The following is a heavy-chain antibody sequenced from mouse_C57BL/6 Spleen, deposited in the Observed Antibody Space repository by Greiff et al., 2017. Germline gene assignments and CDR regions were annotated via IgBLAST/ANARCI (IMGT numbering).Heavy chain of an antibody. CDR3: ARERSDYGFHWYFDV. D-gene: IGHD2-4*01. CDR1: GYAISSSW. V-gene: IGHV1-82*01. J-gene: IGHJ1*03. CDR2: IYPGDGDT. Sequence: VQLQQSGPELVKPGASVKISCKASGYAISSSWMNWVKQRPGKGLEWIGRIYPGDGDTKYNGKFKGKATLTSDKSSSTAYMQLSSLTSEDSAVYCCARERSDYGFHWYFDVWGTGTTVTVSS.